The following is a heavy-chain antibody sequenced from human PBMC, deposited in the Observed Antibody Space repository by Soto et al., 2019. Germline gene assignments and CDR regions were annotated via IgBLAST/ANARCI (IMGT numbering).Heavy chain of an antibody. J-gene: IGHJ5*02. CDR2: IYPHDSDT. CDR3: ARLYGWGQWNWFDP. CDR1: GYSFISYW. Sequence: EVQLVQSGEEVKKPGESLKISCKGSGYSFISYWIGWVRQMPGRGLEWMGIIYPHDSDTRYSPSFQGQVTISADKSISTAYLQWSILKASDSAMYYCARLYGWGQWNWFDPWGQGTLVPVSS. V-gene: IGHV5-51*01. D-gene: IGHD3-10*01.